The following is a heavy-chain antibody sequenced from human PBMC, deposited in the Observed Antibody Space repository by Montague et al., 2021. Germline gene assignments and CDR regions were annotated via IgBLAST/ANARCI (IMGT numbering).Heavy chain of an antibody. D-gene: IGHD2-21*01. CDR3: ARDQGQGYCGGDCYVGLDY. Sequence: SLRLSCAASGFTFSNYRMSWVRQAPGKGLEWVANIKQGGSEKHYVDSVKGRFTISRDNAKNSLYLQMNSLRAEDTAVYFCARDQGQGYCGGDCYVGLDYWGQGTLVTVSS. V-gene: IGHV3-7*01. J-gene: IGHJ4*02. CDR1: GFTFSNYR. CDR2: IKQGGSEK.